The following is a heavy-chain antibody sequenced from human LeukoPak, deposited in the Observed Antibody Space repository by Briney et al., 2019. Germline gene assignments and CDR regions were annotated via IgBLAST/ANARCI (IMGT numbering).Heavy chain of an antibody. CDR2: INPNSGGT. Sequence: ASVKVSCKASGYTFTAYYMHWVRQAPGQGLEWMGWINPNSGGTTYAQKFQGRVTMTRDTSITTAYMELSRLRSDDTAVYYCARGLPTCSSTSCYWGEDLDYWGQGTLVTVSS. V-gene: IGHV1-2*02. CDR1: GYTFTAYY. J-gene: IGHJ4*02. CDR3: ARGLPTCSSTSCYWGEDLDY. D-gene: IGHD2-2*01.